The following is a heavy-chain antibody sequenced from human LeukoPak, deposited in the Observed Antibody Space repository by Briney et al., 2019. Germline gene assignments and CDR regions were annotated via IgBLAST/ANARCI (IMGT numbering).Heavy chain of an antibody. V-gene: IGHV4-39*01. D-gene: IGHD1-14*01. CDR2: IYYSGST. CDR3: ARLLGSSTAIDY. J-gene: IGHJ4*02. Sequence: SETLSLTCTVSGGSISSSSYYWGWIRQPPGKGLEWIGSIYYSGSTYYNPSLKSRVTISVDTSKNRFSLKLSSVTAADTAVYHCARLLGSSTAIDYWGQGTLVTVSS. CDR1: GGSISSSSYY.